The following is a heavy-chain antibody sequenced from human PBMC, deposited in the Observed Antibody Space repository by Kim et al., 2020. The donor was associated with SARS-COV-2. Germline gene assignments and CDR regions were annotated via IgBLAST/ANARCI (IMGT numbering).Heavy chain of an antibody. V-gene: IGHV3-74*03. CDR1: GFSGYW. J-gene: IGHJ4*02. Sequence: GGSLRLSCAMSGFSGYWIHWVRQAPGKGLVWVALTNGDGATATYADSVTGRFTISRDDAKSMVHLQMNNLRAEDTAIYYCARGVSGGRDYWGQGTLVTVSS. CDR3: ARGVSGGRDY. CDR2: TNGDGATA.